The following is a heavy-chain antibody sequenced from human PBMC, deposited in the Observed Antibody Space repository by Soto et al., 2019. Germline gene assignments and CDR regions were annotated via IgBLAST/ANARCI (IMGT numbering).Heavy chain of an antibody. CDR3: ARDLAAAGTGFDY. D-gene: IGHD6-13*01. CDR2: INPNSGGT. V-gene: IGHV1-2*04. J-gene: IGHJ4*02. Sequence: ASVEVSCKASGYTFTGCYMHWVRQAPGQGLEWMGWINPNSGGTNYAQKFQGWVTMTRDTSISTAYMELSRLRSDDTAVYYCARDLAAAGTGFDYWGQGTLVTVSS. CDR1: GYTFTGCY.